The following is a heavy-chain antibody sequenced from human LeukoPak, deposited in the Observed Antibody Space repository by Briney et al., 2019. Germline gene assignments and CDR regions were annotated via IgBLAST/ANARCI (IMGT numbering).Heavy chain of an antibody. CDR3: AREGGSYGGAFDI. J-gene: IGHJ3*02. CDR1: GGSISSYY. CDR2: IYYSGST. D-gene: IGHD1-26*01. Sequence: SETLSLTCTVSGGSISSYYWSWIRQPPGKGLEWIGYIYYSGSTNYNPSLKSRVTISVDTSKNQFSLKLSSVTAADTAVYYCAREGGSYGGAFDIWGQGTTVTVSS. V-gene: IGHV4-59*01.